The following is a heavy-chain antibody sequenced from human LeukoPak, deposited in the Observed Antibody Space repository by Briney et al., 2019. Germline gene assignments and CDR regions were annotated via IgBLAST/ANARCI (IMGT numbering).Heavy chain of an antibody. J-gene: IGHJ3*02. V-gene: IGHV4-30-2*01. CDR2: IYHSGST. CDR1: GGSISSGGYY. Sequence: SQTLSLTCTVSGGSISSGGYYWSWIRQPPGKGLEWIGYIYHSGSTYYNPSLKSRVTISVDRSKNQFSLKLSSVTAADTAVYYCARWELLNRRAFDIWGQGTTVTVSS. D-gene: IGHD1-26*01. CDR3: ARWELLNRRAFDI.